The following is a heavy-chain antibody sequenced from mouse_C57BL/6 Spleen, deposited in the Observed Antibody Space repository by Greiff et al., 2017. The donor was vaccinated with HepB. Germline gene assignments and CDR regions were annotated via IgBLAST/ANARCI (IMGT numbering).Heavy chain of an antibody. V-gene: IGHV1-59*01. CDR2: IDPSDSYT. Sequence: QVQLQQPGAELVRPGTSVKLSCKASGYTFTSYWMHWVKQRPGQGLEWIGVIDPSDSYTNYNQKFKGKATLTVDTSSSTAYMQLSSLTSEDSAVYYCASPSITTRGAMDYWGQGTSVTVSS. CDR1: GYTFTSYW. D-gene: IGHD1-2*01. J-gene: IGHJ4*01. CDR3: ASPSITTRGAMDY.